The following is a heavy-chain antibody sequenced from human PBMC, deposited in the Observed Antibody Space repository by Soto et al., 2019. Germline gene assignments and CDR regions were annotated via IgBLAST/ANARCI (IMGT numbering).Heavy chain of an antibody. CDR2: IYYSGST. D-gene: IGHD2-15*01. CDR3: ARLVRYCSGGSCYFTRDAFDI. Sequence: PSETLSLTCTVSGGSISSYYWSWIRQPPGKGLEWIGYIYYSGSTNYNPSLKSRVTISVDTSKNQFSLKLSSVTAADTAVYYCARLVRYCSGGSCYFTRDAFDIWGQGTMVTV. V-gene: IGHV4-59*08. CDR1: GGSISSYY. J-gene: IGHJ3*02.